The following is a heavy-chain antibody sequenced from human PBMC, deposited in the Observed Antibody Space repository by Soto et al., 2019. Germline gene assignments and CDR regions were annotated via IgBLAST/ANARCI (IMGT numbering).Heavy chain of an antibody. J-gene: IGHJ3*02. V-gene: IGHV4-59*01. CDR1: GGSISTYY. CDR2: IDYSGTT. D-gene: IGHD6-19*01. CDR3: ARGRRSSGRHDAFDI. Sequence: QVQLQESGPGLVKSSETLSLTCTVSGGSISTYYWNWIWQSPGKGLVWIGYIDYSGTTNYNPSLKSRVTISLDTSKNQFTLKLSSVTAADTAVYYCARGRRSSGRHDAFDIWGRGSLVTVSS.